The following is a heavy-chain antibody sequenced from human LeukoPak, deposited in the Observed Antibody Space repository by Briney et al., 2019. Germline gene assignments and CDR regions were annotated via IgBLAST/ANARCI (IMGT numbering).Heavy chain of an antibody. D-gene: IGHD5-18*01. CDR3: ARASGGIQLWFDY. CDR1: GFTFSSYS. J-gene: IGHJ4*02. Sequence: GGSLRLSCAASGFTFSSYSMNWVRQAPGKGLEWVSSISSSSSYIYYADSVKGRFTISRDNAKNSLYLQMNSLRAEDTAVYYCARASGGIQLWFDYWGQGTLVTVSS. V-gene: IGHV3-21*04. CDR2: ISSSSSYI.